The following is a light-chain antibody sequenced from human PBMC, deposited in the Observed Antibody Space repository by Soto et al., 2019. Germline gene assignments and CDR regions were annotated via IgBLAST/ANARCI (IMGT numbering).Light chain of an antibody. V-gene: IGLV2-8*01. CDR1: SGDVGGYNY. J-gene: IGLJ1*01. Sequence: QSVLTQPPSASWSPGQSVTISCTGTSGDVGGYNYVSWYQQHPGKAPKLMIFEVSERPSGVPDRFSASKSGNTASLTVSGLQAEDEADYSCSSYAGSNNYVFGTGTKVTVL. CDR2: EVS. CDR3: SSYAGSNNYV.